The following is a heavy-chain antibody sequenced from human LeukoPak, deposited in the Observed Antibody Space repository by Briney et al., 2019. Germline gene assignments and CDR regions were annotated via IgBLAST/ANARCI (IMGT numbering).Heavy chain of an antibody. D-gene: IGHD6-13*01. J-gene: IGHJ4*02. CDR1: GFTFSSHW. CDR2: IKQDGSEI. CDR3: ARWRTSNWSEFDY. V-gene: IGHV3-7*05. Sequence: GGSLRLSCAASGFTFSSHWEAWLRQAPEKGLEWVANIKQDGSEIYYVDSVKGRFTISRDNAKNSLYLQMNSLRAEDTAVYFCARWRTSNWSEFDYWGQGTLVTVSS.